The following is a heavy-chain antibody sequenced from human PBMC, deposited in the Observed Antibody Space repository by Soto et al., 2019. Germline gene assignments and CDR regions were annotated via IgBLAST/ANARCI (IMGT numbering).Heavy chain of an antibody. Sequence: ASVKVSCKASGYTFTSYAIHWVRQAPGQRLEWMGWINAGNGNTKYSQKFQGRVTITRDTSASTAYMELSSLRSEDTAVYYCARDNFYSSSWHKRYYYYGMDVWGQGTTVTVSS. CDR1: GYTFTSYA. J-gene: IGHJ6*02. CDR2: INAGNGNT. CDR3: ARDNFYSSSWHKRYYYYGMDV. V-gene: IGHV1-3*01. D-gene: IGHD6-13*01.